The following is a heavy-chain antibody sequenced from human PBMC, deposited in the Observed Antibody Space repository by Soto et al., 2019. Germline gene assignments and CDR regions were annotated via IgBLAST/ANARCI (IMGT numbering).Heavy chain of an antibody. D-gene: IGHD2-15*01. CDR2: ISGSRGST. V-gene: IGHV3-23*01. CDR1: GFPFCSYA. CDR3: TKANLYCSGANCFTFDY. J-gene: IGHJ4*02. Sequence: GGSLRLSCAAPGFPFCSYAMRWVRQAPGKGLEWVSAISGSRGSTYYADSVKGRFTISRDNSKNTLCLQMNSLRAEDTAVYYCTKANLYCSGANCFTFDYWVXGTLVTVSS.